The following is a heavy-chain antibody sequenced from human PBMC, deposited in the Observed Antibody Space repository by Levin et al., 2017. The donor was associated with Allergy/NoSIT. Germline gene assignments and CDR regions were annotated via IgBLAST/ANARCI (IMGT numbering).Heavy chain of an antibody. V-gene: IGHV3-30-3*01. CDR1: GFTFSSYA. CDR3: ARGELEWELLGPFDY. J-gene: IGHJ4*02. Sequence: GGSLRLSCAASGFTFSSYAMHWVRQAPGKGLEWVAVISYDGSNKYYADSVKGRFTISRDNSKNTLYLQMNSLRAEDTAVYYCARGELEWELLGPFDYWGQGTLVTVSS. D-gene: IGHD1-26*01. CDR2: ISYDGSNK.